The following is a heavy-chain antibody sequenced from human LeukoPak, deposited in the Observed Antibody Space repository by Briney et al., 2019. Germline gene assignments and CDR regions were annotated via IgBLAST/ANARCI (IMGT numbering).Heavy chain of an antibody. CDR2: IYYSGSN. D-gene: IGHD2-15*01. J-gene: IGHJ4*02. Sequence: PSETLSLTCTVSGGSISSYYWSWIRQPPGKGLESLGYIYYSGSNNYNPSLKGRVTISVDTSKNQFSLKLSSVTAADTAVYYCARGSTPRDYSRTHFDYWGQGTLVTVSS. CDR3: ARGSTPRDYSRTHFDY. CDR1: GGSISSYY. V-gene: IGHV4-59*01.